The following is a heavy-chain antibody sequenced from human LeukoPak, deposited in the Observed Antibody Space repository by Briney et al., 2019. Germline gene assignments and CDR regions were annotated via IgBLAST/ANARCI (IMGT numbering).Heavy chain of an antibody. CDR2: INPNSGGT. D-gene: IGHD2-2*01. Sequence: ASVKVSCKASGYTFTGYYMHWVRQAPGQGLEWMGWINPNSGGTNYAQKFRGRVTMTRDTSISTAYMELSRLRSDDTAVYYCARDGGSSSTSWSAFDIWGQGTMVTVSS. CDR3: ARDGGSSSTSWSAFDI. CDR1: GYTFTGYY. J-gene: IGHJ3*02. V-gene: IGHV1-2*02.